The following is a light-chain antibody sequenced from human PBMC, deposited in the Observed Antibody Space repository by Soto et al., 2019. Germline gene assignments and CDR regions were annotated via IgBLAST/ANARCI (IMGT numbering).Light chain of an antibody. CDR1: SRDFGSYNL. V-gene: IGLV2-23*02. CDR3: CSYAGSSTFPYV. Sequence: SLTQPSSLAGSPGQSIPNSRTGNSRDFGSYNLVSWYQQHPGKAPKLMIYEVSKRPSGVSNRFSGSKSGNTASLTISGLQAEDEADYYCCSYAGSSTFPYVFGTGTKVTVL. J-gene: IGLJ1*01. CDR2: EVS.